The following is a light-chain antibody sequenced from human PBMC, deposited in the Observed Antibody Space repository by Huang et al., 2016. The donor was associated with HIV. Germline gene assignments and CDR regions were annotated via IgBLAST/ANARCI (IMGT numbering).Light chain of an antibody. CDR1: QGIANY. J-gene: IGKJ1*01. CDR2: AAS. CDR3: LQHHGYPRT. Sequence: DIQLTQSPSAMSASVGDRVSITCRASQGIANYLAWFQQKPGGAPKRLIYAASSLQSGVPSRFSGSGAGTKFTLTISRLQPEDFATYYCLQHHGYPRTFGQGTRV. V-gene: IGKV1-17*03.